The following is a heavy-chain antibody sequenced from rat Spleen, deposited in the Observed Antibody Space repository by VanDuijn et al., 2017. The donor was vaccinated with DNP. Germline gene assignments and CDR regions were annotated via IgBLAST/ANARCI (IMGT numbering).Heavy chain of an antibody. V-gene: IGHV2S63*01. Sequence: EVQLKESGPGLVQPSQTLSLTCTVSGFSLTDYSVHWVRQPPGKGLEWMGLMWSGGSTAYNSALKSRLSINRDTSKSQVFLKMNSLQTDDTAIYYCTRESWGYVMDAWGQGASVTVSS. CDR1: GFSLTDYS. CDR2: MWSGGST. CDR3: TRESWGYVMDA. D-gene: IGHD5-1*01. J-gene: IGHJ4*01.